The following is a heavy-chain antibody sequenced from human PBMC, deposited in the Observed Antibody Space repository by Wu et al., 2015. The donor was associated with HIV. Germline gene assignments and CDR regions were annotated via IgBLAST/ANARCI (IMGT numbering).Heavy chain of an antibody. Sequence: QVRLIQSGAEVRKPGASVKVSCKASGYTFTHYDINWVRQAPGQGLEWMGGIIPIFGTVNYAQKFQGRVTITTDASTNTAYLEMSSLTSEDTAIYYCARDGDYCSEVNCNFRWFDPSGPGNPGHRLL. V-gene: IGHV1-69*01. CDR2: IIPIFGTV. CDR1: GYTFTHYD. D-gene: IGHD2-15*01. J-gene: IGHJ5*02. CDR3: ARDGDYCSEVNCNFRWFDP.